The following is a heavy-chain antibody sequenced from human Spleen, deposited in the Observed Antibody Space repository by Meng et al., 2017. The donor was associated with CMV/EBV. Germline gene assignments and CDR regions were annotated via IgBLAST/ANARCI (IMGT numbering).Heavy chain of an antibody. J-gene: IGHJ4*02. CDR3: ARRDSYYYDSSGYYLFDY. Sequence: QVQLVQSGAEVKKPGASVKVSCKASGYTFIGYYMHWVRQAPGQGLEWMGWINPNSGGTNYAQKFQGRVTMTRDTSISTAYLQWSSLKASDTAMYYCARRDSYYYDSSGYYLFDYWGQGTLVTVAS. CDR1: GYTFIGYY. V-gene: IGHV1-2*02. CDR2: INPNSGGT. D-gene: IGHD3-22*01.